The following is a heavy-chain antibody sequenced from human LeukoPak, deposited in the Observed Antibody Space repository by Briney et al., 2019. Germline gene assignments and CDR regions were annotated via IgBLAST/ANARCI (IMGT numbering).Heavy chain of an antibody. CDR2: IYYSGST. J-gene: IGHJ4*02. D-gene: IGHD3-10*01. Sequence: SETLSLTCTVSGGSISSSNYYWGWIRQPPGKGLEWIGSIYYSGSTSYNPSLKSRVTISVDTSKNQFSLKLSSVTAADTAVYYCARRGRRAVNYGSTFDSWGQGTLVTVSS. V-gene: IGHV4-39*01. CDR3: ARRGRRAVNYGSTFDS. CDR1: GGSISSSNYY.